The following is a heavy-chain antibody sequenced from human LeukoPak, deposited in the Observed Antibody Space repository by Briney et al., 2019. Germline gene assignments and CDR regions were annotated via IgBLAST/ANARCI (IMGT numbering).Heavy chain of an antibody. J-gene: IGHJ4*02. Sequence: GGSLRLSCAASGFTFGTYAMSWVRQTPEKGLEWVSSISGGGGTTFYADSVKGRFTITKDSSKNTLYLQMNSLRGDDTALYYCVKGHTNVNYWGQGTLVTVSS. CDR3: VKGHTNVNY. V-gene: IGHV3-23*01. D-gene: IGHD2-8*01. CDR2: ISGGGGTT. CDR1: GFTFGTYA.